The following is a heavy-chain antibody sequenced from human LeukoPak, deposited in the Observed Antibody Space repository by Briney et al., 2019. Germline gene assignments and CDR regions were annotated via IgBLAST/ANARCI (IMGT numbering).Heavy chain of an antibody. CDR3: AKYLRDSGTSRVTLDH. D-gene: IGHD2-2*01. J-gene: IGHJ4*02. V-gene: IGHV3-23*01. CDR1: GITFSTCA. Sequence: GGSLRLSCAASGITFSTCAMSWVRQAPGKGLEWVSGIGSSGGIYTKYADSLRGRFTISRDNSKNTLYLHMNSLRAEDTAVYYCAKYLRDSGTSRVTLDHWGQGTLVTVSS. CDR2: IGSSGGIYT.